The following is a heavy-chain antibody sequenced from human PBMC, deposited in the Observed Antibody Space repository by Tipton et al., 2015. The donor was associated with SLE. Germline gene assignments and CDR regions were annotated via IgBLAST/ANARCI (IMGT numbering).Heavy chain of an antibody. CDR1: GFIFSTYR. Sequence: SLRLSCEASGFIFSTYRMHWVRQAPGKGLVWVSCINTDGTSVKSADSVKGRFTISRDNAKNSLYLQMNSLTAEDTAVYYCARFNSYSYHYYGWDVWGQGTTVTVSS. J-gene: IGHJ6*02. D-gene: IGHD5-18*01. CDR2: INTDGTSV. V-gene: IGHV3-74*03. CDR3: ARFNSYSYHYYGWDV.